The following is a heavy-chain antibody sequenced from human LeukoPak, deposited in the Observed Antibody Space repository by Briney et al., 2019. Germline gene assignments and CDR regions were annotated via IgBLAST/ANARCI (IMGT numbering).Heavy chain of an antibody. J-gene: IGHJ6*02. CDR1: GSSFTNFW. V-gene: IGHV5-51*01. CDR3: ARSYSSSPYDSMDV. CDR2: IYPGDSHT. Sequence: GESLKISCKGFGSSFTNFWIAWVRPMPGKGLEWMGIIYPGDSHTRYSPSFQGQVTISADKSISTAYLQWSSLRASDTAIYYCARSYSSSPYDSMDVWGRGTTVIVSS. D-gene: IGHD2-2*01.